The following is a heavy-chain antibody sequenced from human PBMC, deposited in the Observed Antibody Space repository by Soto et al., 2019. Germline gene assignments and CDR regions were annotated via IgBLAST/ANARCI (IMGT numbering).Heavy chain of an antibody. CDR2: ISGSGGST. Sequence: EVQLLESGGGLVQPGGSLRLSCAASGITFTAYAMSWVRQAPGKGLEWVSSISGSGGSTYYADSVKGRLTISRDNSKNTLYLQMNSLRAEDTAVYYCVTIIIPGATNFYWGQGTLVTVSS. CDR3: VTIIIPGATNFY. J-gene: IGHJ4*02. D-gene: IGHD6-25*01. CDR1: GITFTAYA. V-gene: IGHV3-23*01.